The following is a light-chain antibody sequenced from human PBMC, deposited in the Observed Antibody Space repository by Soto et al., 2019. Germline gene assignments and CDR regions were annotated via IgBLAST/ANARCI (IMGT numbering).Light chain of an antibody. CDR3: ASWDDNLNGGV. CDR1: SSNIGTYT. Sequence: QSVLTQPPSAYGTPGQRVTISCSGTSSNIGTYTVNWYQQLPGTAPKLLIYTDYQRPSGVPDRFSGSKSGTSASLAINGLHSEDEADYYCASWDDNLNGGVFGGGTKLTVL. J-gene: IGLJ3*02. CDR2: TDY. V-gene: IGLV1-44*01.